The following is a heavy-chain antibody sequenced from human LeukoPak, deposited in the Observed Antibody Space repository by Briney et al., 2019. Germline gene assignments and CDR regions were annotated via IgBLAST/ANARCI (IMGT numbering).Heavy chain of an antibody. J-gene: IGHJ4*02. CDR1: GFTFSSYS. CDR3: AKDRSNPYSGYDDVGTVLDY. V-gene: IGHV3-21*01. D-gene: IGHD5-12*01. Sequence: PGGSLRLSCAASGFTFSSYSMNWVRQAPGKGLEWVSSISSSSSYIYYADSVKGRFTISRDNAKNSLYLQMNSLRAEDTAVYYCAKDRSNPYSGYDDVGTVLDYWGQGTLVTVSS. CDR2: ISSSSSYI.